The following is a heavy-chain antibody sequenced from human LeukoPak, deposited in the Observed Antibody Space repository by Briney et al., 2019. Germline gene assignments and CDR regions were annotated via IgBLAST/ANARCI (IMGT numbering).Heavy chain of an antibody. CDR1: GFTFGDYA. D-gene: IGHD6-19*01. V-gene: IGHV3-49*04. J-gene: IGHJ4*02. CDR2: IRSKAHGGTT. Sequence: GGSLRLSCTASGFTFGDYAMSWVRQAPGKGLEWVGFIRSKAHGGTTEYAASVKGRFTISRDDSKSIAYLQMNSLKTEDTAVYYCTRAPRYSSAWPVDYWGQGTLVTVSS. CDR3: TRAPRYSSAWPVDY.